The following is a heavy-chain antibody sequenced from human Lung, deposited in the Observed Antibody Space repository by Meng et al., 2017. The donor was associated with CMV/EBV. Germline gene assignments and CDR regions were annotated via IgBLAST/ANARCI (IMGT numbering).Heavy chain of an antibody. CDR3: AGRSPTIIVFKVPYYYGMGV. D-gene: IGHD3-22*01. Sequence: SXTXSLXCSVSGGSVSTNSYYWGWIRQPPGKGLEWIGSMYYSGNTYYHPSLKSRVTISLDTSNNQVSLKLTSVTAADTGVYYCAGRSPTIIVFKVPYYYGMGVXGQGXTVTVSS. J-gene: IGHJ6*02. V-gene: IGHV4-39*07. CDR1: GGSVSTNSYY. CDR2: MYYSGNT.